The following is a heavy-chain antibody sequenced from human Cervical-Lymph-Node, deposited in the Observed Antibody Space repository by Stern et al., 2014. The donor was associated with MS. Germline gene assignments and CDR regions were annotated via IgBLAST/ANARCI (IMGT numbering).Heavy chain of an antibody. CDR2: IYYSGIA. D-gene: IGHD3-10*01. Sequence: QVQLQESGPGLVKSSETLSLTCTVSGGSIRSSSYYWAWLRQSPGKGMEWIGRIYYSGIAHYNPSLESRVTISVDTSKNQFSLKVSSVSAADTAVYYCARQSGYYYYAMDVWGQGTTVTVSS. CDR1: GGSIRSSSYY. CDR3: ARQSGYYYYAMDV. V-gene: IGHV4-39*01. J-gene: IGHJ6*02.